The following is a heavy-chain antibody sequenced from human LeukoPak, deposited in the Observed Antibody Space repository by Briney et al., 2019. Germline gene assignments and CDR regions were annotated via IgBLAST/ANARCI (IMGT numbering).Heavy chain of an antibody. CDR2: INAGNGNT. Sequence: ASVKVSCKASGYTFTSYAMHWVRQAPGQRLEWMGWINAGNGNTKYSQKFQGRVTITRDTSASTVYMELSSLRSEDTAVYYCARESSGWYFGDAFDIWGQGTMVTVSS. CDR3: ARESSGWYFGDAFDI. J-gene: IGHJ3*02. CDR1: GYTFTSYA. V-gene: IGHV1-3*01. D-gene: IGHD6-19*01.